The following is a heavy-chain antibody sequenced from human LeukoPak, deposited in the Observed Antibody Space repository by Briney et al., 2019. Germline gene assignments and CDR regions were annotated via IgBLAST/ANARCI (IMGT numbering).Heavy chain of an antibody. CDR3: ARDHKAAAGVVDY. CDR2: ISSSSSYI. V-gene: IGHV3-21*01. J-gene: IGHJ4*02. D-gene: IGHD6-13*01. CDR1: GFTFSSYS. Sequence: SGGSLRLSCAASGFTFSSYSMNWVRQAPGKGLEWVSSISSSSSYIYYAASVKGRFTISRDNAKNSLYLQMNSLRAEDTAVYYCARDHKAAAGVVDYWGQGTLVTVSS.